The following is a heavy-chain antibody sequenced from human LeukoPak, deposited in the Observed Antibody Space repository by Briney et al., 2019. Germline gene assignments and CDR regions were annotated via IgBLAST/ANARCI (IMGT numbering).Heavy chain of an antibody. Sequence: GGSLRLSCAASGFTFSSYGMHWVRQAPGKGLEWVAVISYDGGNKYYADSVKGRFTISRDNSKNTLYLQMNSLRAEDTAVYYCAKDSPSSGWVFDYWGQGTLVTVSS. D-gene: IGHD6-19*01. V-gene: IGHV3-30*18. CDR2: ISYDGGNK. CDR3: AKDSPSSGWVFDY. CDR1: GFTFSSYG. J-gene: IGHJ4*02.